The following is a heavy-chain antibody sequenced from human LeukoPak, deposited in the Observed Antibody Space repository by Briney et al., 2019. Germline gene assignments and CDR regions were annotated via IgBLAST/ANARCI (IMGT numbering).Heavy chain of an antibody. CDR2: IKQDGSEK. CDR3: AREKALRFLEWPDYGMDV. V-gene: IGHV3-7*01. D-gene: IGHD3-3*01. Sequence: GGSLRLSCAASGFTFSSYWMSWVRQAPGKGLEWVANIKQDGSEKYYVDSVKGRFTISRDNAKNSLYLQMNSLRAEETAVYYCAREKALRFLEWPDYGMDVWGQGTTVTVSS. J-gene: IGHJ6*02. CDR1: GFTFSSYW.